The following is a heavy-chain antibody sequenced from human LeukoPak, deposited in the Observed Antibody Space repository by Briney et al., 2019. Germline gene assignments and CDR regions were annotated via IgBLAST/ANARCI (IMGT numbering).Heavy chain of an antibody. CDR1: GYTFTDYY. Sequence: GASVKVSCKASGYTFTDYYMHWVRQAPGQGLEWMGWINPNSGGTNYAQKFQGRVTMTRDTSISTAYMELSRLRSDDTAVYYCARGGMAITMIVVPSGGLLDYWGQGTLVTVSS. J-gene: IGHJ4*02. D-gene: IGHD3-22*01. CDR3: ARGGMAITMIVVPSGGLLDY. CDR2: INPNSGGT. V-gene: IGHV1-2*02.